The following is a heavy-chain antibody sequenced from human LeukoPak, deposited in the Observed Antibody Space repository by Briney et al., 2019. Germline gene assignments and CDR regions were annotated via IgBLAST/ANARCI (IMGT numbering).Heavy chain of an antibody. Sequence: GGSLRLSCAASGFTFSSYWMHWVRQAPGKGLVWVSRISTDGTYTEYADSVKGRFTISRDNAKDTLHLQVNSLRAEDTAVYYCAITVDCRATTDCYSYFHHWGQGTLVTVSS. D-gene: IGHD2-21*02. V-gene: IGHV3-74*03. CDR3: AITVDCRATTDCYSYFHH. J-gene: IGHJ1*01. CDR2: ISTDGTYT. CDR1: GFTFSSYW.